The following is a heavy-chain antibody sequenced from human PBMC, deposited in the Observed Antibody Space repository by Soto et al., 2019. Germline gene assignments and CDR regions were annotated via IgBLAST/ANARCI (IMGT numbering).Heavy chain of an antibody. D-gene: IGHD6-19*01. V-gene: IGHV5-51*01. Sequence: PGESQKISCKGSGYKFNSYWIAWVRQKPGKGLEWMGIIYPGDSDTRYSPPFQGQVTMSADKSISTAYLQWTSLKASDTAMYYCARPRSVYRDAFDIWGQGTMVTVSS. CDR2: IYPGDSDT. J-gene: IGHJ3*02. CDR3: ARPRSVYRDAFDI. CDR1: GYKFNSYW.